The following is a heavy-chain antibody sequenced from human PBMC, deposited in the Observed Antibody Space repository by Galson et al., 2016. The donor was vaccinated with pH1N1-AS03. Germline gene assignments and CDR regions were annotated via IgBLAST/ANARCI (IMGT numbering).Heavy chain of an antibody. CDR3: ARRWTKHCHSSTDS. D-gene: IGHD2-21*02. CDR2: IEWNDDR. Sequence: PALVKPPQTLTLTCTFSGFSLRSSGMCVNWIRQPPGKALEWLARIEWNDDRYYTTSLKTRLTISKDTSKNQVVLTMTNMDAVDTATYYCARRWTKHCHSSTDSWGQGTLVTVSS. CDR1: GFSLRSSGMC. J-gene: IGHJ4*02. V-gene: IGHV2-70*11.